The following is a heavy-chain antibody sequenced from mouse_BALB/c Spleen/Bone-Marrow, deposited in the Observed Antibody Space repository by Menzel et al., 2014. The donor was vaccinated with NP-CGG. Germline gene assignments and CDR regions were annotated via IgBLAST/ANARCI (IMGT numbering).Heavy chain of an antibody. Sequence: VQLQQSGAELVRPGSSVKISCKASGYAFSSYWMNWVKQRPGQGLEWIGQIYPGDGDTNYNGKFKGKATLTADKSSSTAYMQLSSLTSEDSAVYFCARRGYYYGSSYVDYWGQGTTLKVSS. J-gene: IGHJ2*01. CDR3: ARRGYYYGSSYVDY. D-gene: IGHD1-1*01. CDR1: GYAFSSYW. V-gene: IGHV1-80*01. CDR2: IYPGDGDT.